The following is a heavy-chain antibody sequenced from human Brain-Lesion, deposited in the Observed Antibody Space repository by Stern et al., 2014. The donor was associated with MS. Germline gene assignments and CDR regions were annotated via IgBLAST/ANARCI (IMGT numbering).Heavy chain of an antibody. CDR2: IYASGGT. Sequence: QVQLVESGPGLVKPSQTLSLTCSVSGGSISSGSYYWNWIRQPAGKGLEWIGRIYASGGTHYSPSLKSRVFISGDTSKNQFSLKLSSVTAADAAMYYCVRETGGYTYGDTDFFDFWGQGTLVTVSS. V-gene: IGHV4-61*02. CDR3: VRETGGYTYGDTDFFDF. J-gene: IGHJ4*02. CDR1: GGSISSGSYY. D-gene: IGHD5-18*01.